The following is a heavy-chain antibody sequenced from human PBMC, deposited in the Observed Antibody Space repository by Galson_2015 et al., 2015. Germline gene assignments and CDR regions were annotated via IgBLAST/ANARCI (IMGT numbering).Heavy chain of an antibody. J-gene: IGHJ4*02. CDR2: INSDGSST. V-gene: IGHV3-74*01. D-gene: IGHD4-11*01. CDR1: GFTFSSYW. CDR3: ARGRWANNYQSRDVTNFEN. Sequence: SLRLSCAASGFTFSSYWMHWVRQAPGKGLVWVSRINSDGSSTSYADSVKGRFTISRDNAKNTLYLQMNSLRAEDTDVYYCARGRWANNYQSRDVTNFENWGQGTLVTVSS.